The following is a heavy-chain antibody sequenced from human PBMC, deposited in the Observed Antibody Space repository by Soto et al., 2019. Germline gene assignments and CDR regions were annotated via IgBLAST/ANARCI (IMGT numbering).Heavy chain of an antibody. Sequence: QVQLVESGGGLVKPGGSLRLSCAASGFTFSDYYMSWIRQAPGKGLECVSYISNRGSTIYYADSVKCRFTISRDNAKNSLYLQMNSLRAEDTAVYYCARLGGLLWSGYYHIDYWGQGTLVTVSS. CDR3: ARLGGLLWSGYYHIDY. CDR1: GFTFSDYY. V-gene: IGHV3-11*01. J-gene: IGHJ4*02. D-gene: IGHD3-3*01. CDR2: ISNRGSTI.